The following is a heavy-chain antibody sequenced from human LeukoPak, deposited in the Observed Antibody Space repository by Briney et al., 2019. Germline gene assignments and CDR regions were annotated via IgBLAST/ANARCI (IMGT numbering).Heavy chain of an antibody. CDR3: AKESGQQLGALDY. D-gene: IGHD6-13*01. J-gene: IGHJ4*02. CDR2: ISYDGSNK. V-gene: IGHV3-30*18. CDR1: GFTFSSYG. Sequence: GRSLRLSCAASGFTFSSYGMHWVRQAPGKGLEWVAVISYDGSNKYYADSVKGRFTISRDNSKNTLYLQMNSLRAEDTAVYYCAKESGQQLGALDYWGQGTLVTVSS.